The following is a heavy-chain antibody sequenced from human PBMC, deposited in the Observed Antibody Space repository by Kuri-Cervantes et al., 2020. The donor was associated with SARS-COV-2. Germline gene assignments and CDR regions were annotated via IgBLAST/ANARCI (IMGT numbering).Heavy chain of an antibody. J-gene: IGHJ5*02. D-gene: IGHD2-2*01. Sequence: GGSLRLSCAASGFTVSSNYMSWVRQAPGKGLEWVSAASGSGGKTHYVDSVKGRFTVSRDNSKNTLYLEMNSLRAEDTAVYYCARAIRGLVPAARNWFDPWGHGNLV. CDR1: GFTVSSNY. CDR2: ASGSGGKT. V-gene: IGHV3-23*01. CDR3: ARAIRGLVPAARNWFDP.